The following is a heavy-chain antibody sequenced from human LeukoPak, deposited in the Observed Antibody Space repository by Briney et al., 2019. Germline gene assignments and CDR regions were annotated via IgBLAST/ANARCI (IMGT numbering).Heavy chain of an antibody. J-gene: IGHJ4*02. CDR1: GGSISSYY. Sequence: PSETLSLTCTVSGGSISSYYWSWIRQPPGKGLEWIGYIYYSGSTNYNPSLKSRVTISVDTSKNQLSLRLTSVTAADTAVYYCARWDDSAWGFGNWGPGTLVTVSS. D-gene: IGHD6-19*01. CDR3: ARWDDSAWGFGN. CDR2: IYYSGST. V-gene: IGHV4-59*08.